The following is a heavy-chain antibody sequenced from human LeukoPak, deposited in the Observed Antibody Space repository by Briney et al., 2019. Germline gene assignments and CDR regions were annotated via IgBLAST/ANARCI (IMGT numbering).Heavy chain of an antibody. CDR1: GFTFSSYG. V-gene: IGHV3-33*01. Sequence: GGSLRLSCAASGFTFSSYGVHWVRQAPGKGLEWVAVIWYDGSNKYYADSVKGRFTISRDNSKNTLYLQMNSLRAEGTAVYYCARAWFDPWGQGTLVTVSS. CDR3: ARAWFDP. J-gene: IGHJ5*02. CDR2: IWYDGSNK.